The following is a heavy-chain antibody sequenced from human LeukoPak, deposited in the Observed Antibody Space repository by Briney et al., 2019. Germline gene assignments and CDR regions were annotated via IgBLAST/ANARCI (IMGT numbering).Heavy chain of an antibody. J-gene: IGHJ4*02. V-gene: IGHV3-21*01. D-gene: IGHD1-26*01. CDR1: GXTVSSYT. CDR3: ARGGSFFDY. CDR2: VSSSSTYI. Sequence: PGGSLRLSCAASGXTVSSYTMNWVRQAPGKGLEWVSSVSSSSTYIDYADSVKGRFTISRDNAKNSLYLQMNSLRAEDTAVYYCARGGSFFDYWGQGTLVTVSS.